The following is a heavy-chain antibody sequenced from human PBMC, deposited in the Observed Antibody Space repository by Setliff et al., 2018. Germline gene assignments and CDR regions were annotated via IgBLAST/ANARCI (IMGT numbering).Heavy chain of an antibody. CDR3: VKPTWAGEVSSPFAFWFES. D-gene: IGHD3-3*01. J-gene: IGHJ5*01. CDR2: IYYSGTT. CDR1: GGSITSRSYY. Sequence: SETLSLTCSVSGGSITSRSYYWGWIRQSPGKGLEWLGTIYYSGTTYYNSSLRSRVSISTDTSKNEFSLSLISVTAADTAVYYCVKPTWAGEVSSPFAFWFESWGQGTLVTVSS. V-gene: IGHV4-39*01.